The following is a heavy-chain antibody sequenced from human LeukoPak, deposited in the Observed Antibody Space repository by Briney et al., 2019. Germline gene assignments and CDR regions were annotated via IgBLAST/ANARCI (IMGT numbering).Heavy chain of an antibody. CDR1: GFTFSRYA. CDR3: ARVYDLLTAYYTDLGY. D-gene: IGHD3-9*01. Sequence: PGGSLRLSCAASGFTFSRYAMNWVRQAPGKGLEWVSAITSGGDSTFYAHSVKGRLTISRDNSKNTLYLQMNSLRAEDTAVYYCARVYDLLTAYYTDLGYWGQGTLVTVSS. J-gene: IGHJ4*02. V-gene: IGHV3-23*01. CDR2: ITSGGDST.